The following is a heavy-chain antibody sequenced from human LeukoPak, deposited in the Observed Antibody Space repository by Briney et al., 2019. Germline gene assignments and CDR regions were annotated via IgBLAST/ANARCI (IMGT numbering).Heavy chain of an antibody. J-gene: IGHJ6*03. D-gene: IGHD6-6*01. CDR2: ISYDGSNK. V-gene: IGHV3-30-3*01. CDR1: GFTFGSYA. CDR3: ARDGSLYSSSHYYYMDV. Sequence: GGSLRLSCAASGFTFGSYAMHWVRQAPGKGLEWVAVISYDGSNKYYADSVKGRFTISRDNSKNTLYLQMNSLRAEDTAVYYCARDGSLYSSSHYYYMDVWGKGTTVTVSS.